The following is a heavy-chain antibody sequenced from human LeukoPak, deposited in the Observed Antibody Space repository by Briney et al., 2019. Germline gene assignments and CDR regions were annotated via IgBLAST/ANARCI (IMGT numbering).Heavy chain of an antibody. D-gene: IGHD2-15*01. CDR2: ISYDGSNK. J-gene: IGHJ4*02. CDR1: GFTFSSYS. Sequence: GGSLRLSCAASGFTFSSYSMNWVRQAPGKGLEWVAVISYDGSNKYYADSVKGRFTISRDNSKNTLYLQMNSLRAEDTAVYYCAKPGGYCSGGSCYRGYYFDYWGQGTLVTVSS. CDR3: AKPGGYCSGGSCYRGYYFDY. V-gene: IGHV3-30*18.